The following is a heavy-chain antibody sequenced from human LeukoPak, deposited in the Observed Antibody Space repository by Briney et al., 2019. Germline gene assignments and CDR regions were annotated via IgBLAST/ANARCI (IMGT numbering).Heavy chain of an antibody. D-gene: IGHD3-10*01. CDR3: ARGLYYGSGSYYNWFDP. Sequence: PSETLSLTCTVSGGSISSFYWNWIRQPPGKGLEWIGYTHYSGSTNYSPSLKSRVTISVDMSKNQFSLKLSSVTAADTAVYYCARGLYYGSGSYYNWFDPWGQGTLVTVSS. V-gene: IGHV4-59*01. J-gene: IGHJ5*02. CDR2: THYSGST. CDR1: GGSISSFY.